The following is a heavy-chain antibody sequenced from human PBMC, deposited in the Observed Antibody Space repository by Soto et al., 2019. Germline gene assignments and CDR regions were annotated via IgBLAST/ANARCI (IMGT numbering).Heavy chain of an antibody. J-gene: IGHJ6*04. CDR2: ISGSGDRT. Sequence: EVQLLESGGGLVQPGGSLRLSCAASGFTFSSYAMSWVRQAPGKGLEWVSGISGSGDRTYYADSVKGRFTISRDNSKNTLNLQMNSLRAEDTALYYCAKGISGYDCVRLDVWGNGTTVTVSS. D-gene: IGHD5-12*01. V-gene: IGHV3-23*01. CDR3: AKGISGYDCVRLDV. CDR1: GFTFSSYA.